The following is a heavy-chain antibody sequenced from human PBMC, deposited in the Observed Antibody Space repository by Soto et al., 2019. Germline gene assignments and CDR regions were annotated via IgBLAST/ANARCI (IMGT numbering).Heavy chain of an antibody. Sequence: GGSLRLSCTASGFTFDDFAMHWVRQVPGKGLEWVSGINWNSVNVAYADSVKGRFTISRDNSKNTLYLQMNSLRAEDTAVYYCAKDLSLGDTAMGDYWGQGTLVTVSS. CDR3: AKDLSLGDTAMGDY. D-gene: IGHD5-18*01. V-gene: IGHV3-9*01. CDR2: INWNSVNV. J-gene: IGHJ4*02. CDR1: GFTFDDFA.